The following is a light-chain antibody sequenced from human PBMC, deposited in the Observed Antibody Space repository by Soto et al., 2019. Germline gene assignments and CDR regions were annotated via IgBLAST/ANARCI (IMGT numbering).Light chain of an antibody. CDR2: GAS. Sequence: ERVLTPSPGTLSLSPGERATLPCRASQSVSSNYLAWYQQKPGQAPRLLIYGASTRATGIPDRFSGSGSGTDFTLTISRLEPEDSAVYYCQQYGSSPTWTFGQGTKMDNK. CDR1: QSVSSNY. V-gene: IGKV3-20*01. J-gene: IGKJ1*01. CDR3: QQYGSSPTWT.